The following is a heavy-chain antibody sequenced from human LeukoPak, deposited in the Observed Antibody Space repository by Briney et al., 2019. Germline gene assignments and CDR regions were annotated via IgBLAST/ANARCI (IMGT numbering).Heavy chain of an antibody. Sequence: SVKVSCKASGGTFSNYGISWVRQAPGQGLEWMGGIIPIFHTAIYAQKFKGRVTITADESTTTAHMELRSLRSDDTAVYYCARLWMSEKSDYWGQGTLVTVSS. J-gene: IGHJ4*02. CDR2: IIPIFHTA. V-gene: IGHV1-69*13. CDR1: GGTFSNYG. CDR3: ARLWMSEKSDY. D-gene: IGHD2-21*01.